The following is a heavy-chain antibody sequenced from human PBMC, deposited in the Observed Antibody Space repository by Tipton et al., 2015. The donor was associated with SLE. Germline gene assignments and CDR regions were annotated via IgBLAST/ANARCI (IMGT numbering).Heavy chain of an antibody. CDR1: NGSVSSYY. CDR3: VRDSGVTDSFPFDY. Sequence: TLSLTCTVSNGSVSSYYWGWVRQPPGQRLEWFGYFYYTGSSNNNPSLKGRVTMSVDTSKKQFSLKLTSVTATDTAVYYCVRDSGVTDSFPFDYWGQGALVTVSS. CDR2: FYYTGSS. D-gene: IGHD3-22*01. V-gene: IGHV4-59*02. J-gene: IGHJ4*02.